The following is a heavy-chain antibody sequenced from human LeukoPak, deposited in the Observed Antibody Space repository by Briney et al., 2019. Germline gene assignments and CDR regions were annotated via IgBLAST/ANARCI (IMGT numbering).Heavy chain of an antibody. D-gene: IGHD3-10*01. Sequence: GRSLRLSCAASGFTFSSYGMHWVRQAPGKGLEWVAVIWYDGSNKYYADSVKGRFTISRDNSKNTLYLQMNSLRAEDTAVYYCARDLITMVRGVPHPYYFDYWGQGTLVTVSS. CDR1: GFTFSSYG. CDR3: ARDLITMVRGVPHPYYFDY. CDR2: IWYDGSNK. J-gene: IGHJ4*02. V-gene: IGHV3-33*01.